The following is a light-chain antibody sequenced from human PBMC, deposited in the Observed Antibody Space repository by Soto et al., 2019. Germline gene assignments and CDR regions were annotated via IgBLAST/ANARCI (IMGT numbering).Light chain of an antibody. Sequence: QSVLTQPASVSGSPGQSITISCTGTSSDVGSYNFVSWYQQRPGKAPKIMIYDVSNRPSGVSNRFSGSKSGNTASLTNSGLQAADEADYYCSSYTSISTWVFGGGTKLTVL. CDR3: SSYTSISTWV. CDR1: SSDVGSYNF. CDR2: DVS. V-gene: IGLV2-14*03. J-gene: IGLJ3*02.